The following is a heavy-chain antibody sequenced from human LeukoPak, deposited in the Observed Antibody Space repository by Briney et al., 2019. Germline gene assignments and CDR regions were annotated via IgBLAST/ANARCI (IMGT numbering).Heavy chain of an antibody. CDR1: GFTFSDYG. J-gene: IGHJ4*02. V-gene: IGHV3-33*01. D-gene: IGHD3-10*01. CDR3: VRASGSFDY. CDR2: IWSDGSNK. Sequence: GGSLRLSCAASGFTFSDYGIHWVRQALGKGLEWVAVIWSDGSNKYYADSVKGRFTISRDNSKKTLYLQMNSLRVEDTAVYYCVRASGSFDYWGQGTLVTVSS.